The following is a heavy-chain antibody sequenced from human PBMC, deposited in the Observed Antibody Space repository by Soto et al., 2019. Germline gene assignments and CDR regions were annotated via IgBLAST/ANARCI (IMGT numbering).Heavy chain of an antibody. V-gene: IGHV1-46*01. CDR1: GYTFTSYY. J-gene: IGHJ3*02. CDR3: ASYDSSGYPYAFDI. D-gene: IGHD3-22*01. CDR2: INPSGGST. Sequence: ASVKVSCKASGYTFTSYYMHWVRQAPGQGPEWMGIINPSGGSTSYAQKFQGRVTMTRDTSTSTVYMELSSLRSEDTAVYYCASYDSSGYPYAFDIWGQGTMVTV.